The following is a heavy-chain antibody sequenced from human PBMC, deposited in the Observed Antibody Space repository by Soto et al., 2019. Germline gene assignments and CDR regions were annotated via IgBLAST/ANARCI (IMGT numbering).Heavy chain of an antibody. J-gene: IGHJ6*03. CDR2: MNPNSGNT. Sequence: ASVKVSCKASGYTFTSYDINWVRQATGQGLEWMGWMNPNSGNTGYAQKFQGRVTMTRNTSISKAYMELSSLRSEDTAVYYCARGGRYCSGGSCYSNYYYMDVWGKGTTVTVSS. V-gene: IGHV1-8*01. CDR1: GYTFTSYD. CDR3: ARGGRYCSGGSCYSNYYYMDV. D-gene: IGHD2-15*01.